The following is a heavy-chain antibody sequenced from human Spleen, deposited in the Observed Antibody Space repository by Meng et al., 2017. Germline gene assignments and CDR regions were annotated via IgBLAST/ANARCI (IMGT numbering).Heavy chain of an antibody. V-gene: IGHV1-69*05. J-gene: IGHJ4*02. CDR3: ARKAGNCISTTCYSLDY. Sequence: SVKVSCKASGGTFSSYAISWVRQAPGQGLEWMGGIIPIFGTANYAQKFQGRVTITTDESTSTAYMELSSLRSEDTAVYFCARKAGNCISTTCYSLDYWGQGTLVTVSS. CDR1: GGTFSSYA. D-gene: IGHD2-2*01. CDR2: IIPIFGTA.